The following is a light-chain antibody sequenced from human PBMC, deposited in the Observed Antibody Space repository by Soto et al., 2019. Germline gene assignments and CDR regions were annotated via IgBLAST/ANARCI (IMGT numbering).Light chain of an antibody. V-gene: IGKV3-15*01. CDR1: QSVATN. CDR3: QQYNKWPQT. Sequence: EIVMTQSLVALSASPGERSTLSCGASQSVATNLAWYQQRPGQAPRLLIYGASKRAIGLPARFSGSGYGTEFNLTITSLQSEDFAVYYCQQYNKWPQTFGQGTKVDIK. CDR2: GAS. J-gene: IGKJ1*01.